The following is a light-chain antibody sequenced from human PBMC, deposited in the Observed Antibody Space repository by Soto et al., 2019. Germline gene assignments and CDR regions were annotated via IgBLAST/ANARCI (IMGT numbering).Light chain of an antibody. J-gene: IGKJ1*01. CDR2: GIN. CDR3: EQYGDSPRT. V-gene: IGKV3-20*01. CDR1: RSVTSIY. Sequence: IVLTQSPGTLSLSPGDRATVSCRASRSVTSIYFAWYQQKPGQAPRLLIYGINRRASGVPDRFSGSGSGTDFTLTISRLEPEDFAVYYCEQYGDSPRTFGQGTKVEVK.